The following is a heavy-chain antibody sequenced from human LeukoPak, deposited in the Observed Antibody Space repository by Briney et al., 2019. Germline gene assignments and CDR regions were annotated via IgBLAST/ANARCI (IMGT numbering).Heavy chain of an antibody. CDR3: EGPHSSDWYYSFDV. CDR2: IYCGGSN. D-gene: IGHD6-19*01. V-gene: IGHV3-66*04. CDR1: GITVRTNY. J-gene: IGHJ3*01. Sequence: GGSLRLSCAVSGITVRTNYMSWVRQAPGKGLEWVSVIYCGGSNYYYDSAKGRCIITRGNSKNKLYLQLNSMRGEDAAVYYCEGPHSSDWYYSFDVWGQGTMLTVPS.